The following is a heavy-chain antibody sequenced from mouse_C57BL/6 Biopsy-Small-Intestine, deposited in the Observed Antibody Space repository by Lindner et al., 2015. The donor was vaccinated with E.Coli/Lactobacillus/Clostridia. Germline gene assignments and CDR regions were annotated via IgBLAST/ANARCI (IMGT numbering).Heavy chain of an antibody. J-gene: IGHJ2*01. CDR3: ARRGLITTVVVPDY. D-gene: IGHD1-1*01. V-gene: IGHV1-4*01. CDR1: GYTFTSYT. CDR2: INPSSGYT. Sequence: VQLQESGAELARPGASVKMSCKASGYTFTSYTMHWVKQRPGQGLEWIGYINPSSGYTEYDQKFRDKAKLTADKSSSTAYMQLSSLTSEDSAVYYCARRGLITTVVVPDYWGQGTTLTVSS.